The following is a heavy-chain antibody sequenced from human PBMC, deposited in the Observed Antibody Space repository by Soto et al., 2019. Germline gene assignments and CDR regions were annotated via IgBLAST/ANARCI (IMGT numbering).Heavy chain of an antibody. CDR3: ARARGFGELLFFWFDP. D-gene: IGHD3-10*01. Sequence: SETLSLTCTVSGGSISSGGYYWSWIRQHPGKGLEWIGYIYYSGSTYYNPSLKSRVTISVDTSKNQFSLKLSSVTAADTAVYYCARARGFGELLFFWFDPWGQGTLVTVPQ. CDR1: GGSISSGGYY. V-gene: IGHV4-31*03. CDR2: IYYSGST. J-gene: IGHJ5*02.